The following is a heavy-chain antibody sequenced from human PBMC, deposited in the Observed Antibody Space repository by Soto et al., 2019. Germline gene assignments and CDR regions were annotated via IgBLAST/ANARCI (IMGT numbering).Heavy chain of an antibody. CDR1: GFTCTSYG. J-gene: IGHJ4*02. V-gene: IGHV3-23*01. D-gene: IGHD3-9*01. CDR2: IRGDGGQT. CDR3: ARDVGLDSDDFFAY. Sequence: PGASLRLSCTASGFTCTSYGMGWVRHAPGKGLQWVSTIRGDGGQTHYTDSVKGRFSISRDNSKNTVYLQMDSLRAEDTAMYFCARDVGLDSDDFFAYWGQGTQVTVSS.